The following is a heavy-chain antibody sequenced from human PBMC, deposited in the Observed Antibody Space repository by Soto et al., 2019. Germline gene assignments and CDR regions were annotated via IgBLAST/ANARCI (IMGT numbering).Heavy chain of an antibody. V-gene: IGHV1-2*02. CDR2: INPNSRGT. D-gene: IGHD3-3*01. J-gene: IGHJ5*02. CDR3: ARVTMKAGNWFDP. Sequence: ASVKVSCKASGYTFTDYFIHWVRQAPGQGFEWMGWINPNSRGTNYAPKFQGRVNMTRDTSNSTAYMELRGLRSDDTAVYYCARVTMKAGNWFDPWGQRTLITVCS. CDR1: GYTFTDYF.